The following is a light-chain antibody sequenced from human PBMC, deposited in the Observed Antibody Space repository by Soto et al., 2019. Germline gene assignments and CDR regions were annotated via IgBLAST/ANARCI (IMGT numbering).Light chain of an antibody. Sequence: QSVLTRPASVSGSPGQSITISCTGTRSDVGGYNYVSWYQQHPDKAPKLMIYDVSNRPSGVSNRFSGSKSGNTASLTISGLQAEDEADYYCSSYTSSSTLVVFGGGTKVTV. CDR2: DVS. J-gene: IGLJ2*01. V-gene: IGLV2-14*01. CDR3: SSYTSSSTLVV. CDR1: RSDVGGYNY.